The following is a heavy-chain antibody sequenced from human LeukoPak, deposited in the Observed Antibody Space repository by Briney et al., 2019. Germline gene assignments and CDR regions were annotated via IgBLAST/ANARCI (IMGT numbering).Heavy chain of an antibody. CDR1: GYTFTSFG. V-gene: IGHV1-18*01. D-gene: IGHD6-13*01. CDR3: ARDQMNIAAAGAYFDY. Sequence: ASVRVSCKASGYTFTSFGISWVRQAPGQGLEWMGWIGAYNGNTKYGQKLQGRVTMTTDTSTSTAYMELRSLRSDDAAVYYCARDQMNIAAAGAYFDYWGQGTLVTVSS. CDR2: IGAYNGNT. J-gene: IGHJ4*02.